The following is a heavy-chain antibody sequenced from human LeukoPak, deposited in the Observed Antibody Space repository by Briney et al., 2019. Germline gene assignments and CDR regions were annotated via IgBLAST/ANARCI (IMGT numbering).Heavy chain of an antibody. CDR1: GGSFSGYY. D-gene: IGHD3-22*01. CDR2: INHSGST. V-gene: IGHV4-34*01. Sequence: SETLSLTCAVYGGSFSGYYWGWIRQPPGKGLEWIGEINHSGSTNYNPSLKSRVTISVDTSKNQFSLKLSSVTAADTAVYYCARGASGYLRHLDYWGRGTLVTVSS. J-gene: IGHJ4*02. CDR3: ARGASGYLRHLDY.